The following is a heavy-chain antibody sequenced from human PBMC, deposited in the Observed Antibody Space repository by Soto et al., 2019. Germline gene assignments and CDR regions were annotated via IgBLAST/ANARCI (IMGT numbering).Heavy chain of an antibody. D-gene: IGHD5-12*01. J-gene: IGHJ5*01. Sequence: PSETLSLSCTVSGGSISSSTYFWGWVRQPPGKGLEWIGSVYFSGSTYYSPSLKSRATISLDTSKNQFSLKLTSVTAADTAVYYCARHQRDGYNPWGQATMVTVSS. CDR1: GGSISSSTYF. CDR3: ARHQRDGYNP. CDR2: VYFSGST. V-gene: IGHV4-39*01.